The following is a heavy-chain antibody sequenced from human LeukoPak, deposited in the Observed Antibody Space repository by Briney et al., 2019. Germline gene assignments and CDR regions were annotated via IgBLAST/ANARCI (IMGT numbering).Heavy chain of an antibody. J-gene: IGHJ4*02. CDR2: ISYDGSNK. D-gene: IGHD3-3*01. CDR3: AKDDYYDFWSGYYTPFDY. Sequence: GRSLRLSCAASGFTFSSYGMHWVRQAPGKGLEWVAVISYDGSNKYYADSVKGRFTISRDNSKNTLYLQMNSLRAEDTAVYYCAKDDYYDFWSGYYTPFDYWGQGTLVTVSS. CDR1: GFTFSSYG. V-gene: IGHV3-30*18.